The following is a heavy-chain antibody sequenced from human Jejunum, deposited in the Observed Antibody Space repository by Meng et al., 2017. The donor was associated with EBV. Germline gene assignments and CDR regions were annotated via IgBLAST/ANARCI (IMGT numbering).Heavy chain of an antibody. CDR1: GASMNDRNYF. CDR2: TYSSANT. Sequence: LPLHESGPGLVKPSETLSLTCNVAGASMNDRNYFWAWIRQPPGKGLEWIGNTYSSANTYYNPSLKSRVTISVDTSKNQFSLKLISVTAADTAVYFCARHDCPGAVCLGPFDSWGQGILVTVSS. J-gene: IGHJ4*02. CDR3: ARHDCPGAVCLGPFDS. V-gene: IGHV4-39*01. D-gene: IGHD2-8*02.